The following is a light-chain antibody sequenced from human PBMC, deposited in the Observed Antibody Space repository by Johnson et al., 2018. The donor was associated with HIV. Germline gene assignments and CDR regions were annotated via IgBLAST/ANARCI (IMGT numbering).Light chain of an antibody. Sequence: QSVLTQPPSVSAAPGQKVTISCSGSSSNIGNNFVSWYQQLPGRAPKLLIYDNDKRPSGIPARFSGSKSGTSATLGITGLQTGDEADYYCGTWVGSLSACVFGTGTKVTVL. J-gene: IGLJ1*01. CDR2: DND. V-gene: IGLV1-51*01. CDR1: SSNIGNNF. CDR3: GTWVGSLSACV.